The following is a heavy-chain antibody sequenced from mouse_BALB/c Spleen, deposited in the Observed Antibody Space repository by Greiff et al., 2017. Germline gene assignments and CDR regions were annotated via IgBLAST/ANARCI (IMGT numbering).Heavy chain of an antibody. CDR1: GFTFSSFG. D-gene: IGHD2-14*01. V-gene: IGHV5-17*02. CDR2: ISSGSSTI. J-gene: IGHJ2*01. Sequence: EVQLQESGGGLVQPGGSRKLSCAASGFTFSSFGMHWVRQAPEKGLEWVAYISSGSSTIYYADTVKGRFTISRDNPKNTLFLQMTSLRSEDTAMYYCARSNYRYDGFDYWGQGTTLTVSS. CDR3: ARSNYRYDGFDY.